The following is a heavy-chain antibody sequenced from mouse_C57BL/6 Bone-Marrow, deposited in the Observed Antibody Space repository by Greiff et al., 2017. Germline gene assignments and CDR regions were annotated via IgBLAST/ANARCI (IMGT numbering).Heavy chain of an antibody. V-gene: IGHV3-1*01. CDR3: ARDRGDYLDY. J-gene: IGHJ2*01. D-gene: IGHD3-1*01. Sequence: EVQLVESGPGMVKPSQSLSLTCTVTGYSITSGYDWHWIRHFPGNKLEWMGYISYSGSTNYNPSLKSRISITHDTSKNHFFLKLNSVTTEDTATYYCARDRGDYLDYWGQGTTLTVSS. CDR1: GYSITSGYD. CDR2: ISYSGST.